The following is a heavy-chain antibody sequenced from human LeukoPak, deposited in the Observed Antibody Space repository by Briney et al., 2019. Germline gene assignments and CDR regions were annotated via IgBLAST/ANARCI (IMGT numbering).Heavy chain of an antibody. D-gene: IGHD3-10*01. J-gene: IGHJ3*02. CDR2: IIPIFGTA. CDR3: ARESGPYGSGAFDI. Sequence: SVKVSCKASGGTFSSYAISWVRQAPGQGLEWMGGIIPIFGTANYAQKFQGRVTTTADESTSTAYMELSSLRSEDTAVYYCARESGPYGSGAFDIWGQGTMVTVSS. CDR1: GGTFSSYA. V-gene: IGHV1-69*13.